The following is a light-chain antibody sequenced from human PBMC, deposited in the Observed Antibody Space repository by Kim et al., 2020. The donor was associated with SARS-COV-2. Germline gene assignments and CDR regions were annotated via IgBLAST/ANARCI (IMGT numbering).Light chain of an antibody. Sequence: SSSSFAWYQQKPGQAPRLLIYGASNRATGIPDRFSGSGSGTDFTLTLSRVEPEDFAVYYCQQYGYSPYAFGQGTKLEI. CDR1: SSSS. J-gene: IGKJ2*01. CDR2: GAS. CDR3: QQYGYSPYA. V-gene: IGKV3-20*01.